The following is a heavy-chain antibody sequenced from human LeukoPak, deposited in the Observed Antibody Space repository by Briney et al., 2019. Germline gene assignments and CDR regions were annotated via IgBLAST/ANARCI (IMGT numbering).Heavy chain of an antibody. D-gene: IGHD3-22*01. CDR1: GFTFSDYY. J-gene: IGHJ4*02. CDR2: ISFSGSPT. CDR3: ARDRAHYYDSSGYYYFDH. Sequence: GGSLRLSCAASGFTFSDYYMSWIRQAPGKGLEWVSYISFSGSPTQYADSVKGRFTISRDNAKNSLYLQMNSLRDEDTAVYYCARDRAHYYDSSGYYYFDHWGQGTLVTVSS. V-gene: IGHV3-11*01.